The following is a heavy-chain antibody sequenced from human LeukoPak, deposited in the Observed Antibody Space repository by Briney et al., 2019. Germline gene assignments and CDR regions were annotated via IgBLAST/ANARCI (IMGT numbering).Heavy chain of an antibody. Sequence: GGSLRLSCAASGFTFSSYAMHWVRQAPGKGLEWVAVISYDGSNKYYADSVKGRFTISRDNSKNTLYLQMNSLRAEDTAVYYCARELPRRGYSYGPLDYWGQGTLVTVSS. CDR3: ARELPRRGYSYGPLDY. CDR2: ISYDGSNK. D-gene: IGHD5-18*01. CDR1: GFTFSSYA. V-gene: IGHV3-30-3*01. J-gene: IGHJ4*02.